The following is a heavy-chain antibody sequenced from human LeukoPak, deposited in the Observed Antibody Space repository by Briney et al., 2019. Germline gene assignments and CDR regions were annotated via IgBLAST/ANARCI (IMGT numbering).Heavy chain of an antibody. CDR1: GGSFSGYY. J-gene: IGHJ4*02. Sequence: PSETLSLTCAVYGGSFSGYYWSWIRQPPGKGLEWIGEINHSGSTNYNPSLKSRVTISVDTSKNQFSLKLSSVTAADTAVYYCASRVVVAATRDRLVRYFDYWGQGTLVTVSS. CDR2: INHSGST. D-gene: IGHD2-15*01. V-gene: IGHV4-34*01. CDR3: ASRVVVAATRDRLVRYFDY.